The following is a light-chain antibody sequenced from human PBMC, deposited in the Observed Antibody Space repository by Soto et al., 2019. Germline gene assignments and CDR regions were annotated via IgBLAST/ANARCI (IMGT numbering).Light chain of an antibody. CDR3: KSYAGSNTYV. V-gene: IGLV2-8*01. Sequence: QSALTQPPSASGSPGQSVTISCTGTKNDIGVYDFVSWYQHHPGKAPRLIIYEVVQRPSGVPARFSGSKSGNTASLIVSGLQAADEADYFCKSYAGSNTYVFGSGTKVPVL. CDR2: EVV. CDR1: KNDIGVYDF. J-gene: IGLJ1*01.